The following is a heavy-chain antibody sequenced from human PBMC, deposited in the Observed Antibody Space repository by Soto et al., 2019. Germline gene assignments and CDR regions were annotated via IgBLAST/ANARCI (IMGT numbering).Heavy chain of an antibody. CDR3: GRHDWTYYLLAIKY. CDR1: GGSLSSSSYY. J-gene: IGHJ4*02. V-gene: IGHV4-39*01. Sequence: QLHLQESGPGLVKPSETLSLTCIVSGGSLSSSSYYWAWIRQPPGKGLEWIGTIYYNGNTYYNPSLKSRVTMALDTSKNEFSLKLSSVTATDTAVYCGRHDWTYYLLAIKYWGQGTLATVSS. D-gene: IGHD2-21*01. CDR2: IYYNGNT.